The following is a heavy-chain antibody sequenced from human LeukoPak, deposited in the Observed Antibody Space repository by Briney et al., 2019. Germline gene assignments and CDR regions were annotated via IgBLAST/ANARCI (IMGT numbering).Heavy chain of an antibody. J-gene: IGHJ5*02. D-gene: IGHD4-23*01. CDR3: ARAQVTHDYNWFDP. CDR2: IIPIFGTA. CDR1: GGTSSSYA. V-gene: IGHV1-69*01. Sequence: ASVNVSCKASGGTSSSYAISWVRQAPGQGLEWMGGIIPIFGTANYAQKFQGRVTITADESTSTAYMDLSSLRSEDTGVYYCARAQVTHDYNWFDPWGQGTLVTVSS.